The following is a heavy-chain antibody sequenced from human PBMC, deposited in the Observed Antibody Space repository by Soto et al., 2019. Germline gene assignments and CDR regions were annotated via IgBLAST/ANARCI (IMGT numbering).Heavy chain of an antibody. CDR2: INGVNGNT. D-gene: IGHD1-1*01. J-gene: IGHJ5*02. CDR3: ARAPRLTQLSA. V-gene: IGHV1-3*01. Sequence: QVQLVQSGAEVKKAGASIRISCKASGYTFSTSGMHWVRQAPGQGLEWVGWINGVNGNTKYSQKFQDTVTIPRDSSASTAYMELSGLTSEDTGVFYCARAPRLTQLSAWGEGTQVIVSS. CDR1: GYTFSTSG.